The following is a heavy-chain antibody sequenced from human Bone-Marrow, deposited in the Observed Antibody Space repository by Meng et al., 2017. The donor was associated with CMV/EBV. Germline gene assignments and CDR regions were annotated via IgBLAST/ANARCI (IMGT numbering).Heavy chain of an antibody. CDR2: IYYSGST. Sequence: SQTLSLTRAVYGGSFSGYYWSWIRQPPGKGLEWIGGIYYSGSTYYTPSLKSRVTISVDTSKNQFSLKLSSLTAADTAVYYCARQWADGEAYSDGIDDWGQGTPVTFSS. CDR1: GGSFSGYY. CDR3: ARQWADGEAYSDGIDD. D-gene: IGHD2-15*01. V-gene: IGHV4-34*01. J-gene: IGHJ6*02.